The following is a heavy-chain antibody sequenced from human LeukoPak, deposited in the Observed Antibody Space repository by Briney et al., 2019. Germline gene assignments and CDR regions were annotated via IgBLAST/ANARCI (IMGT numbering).Heavy chain of an antibody. V-gene: IGHV3-20*04. CDR1: GFTFDDYG. CDR3: ARDGAVGATSDAFDI. D-gene: IGHD1-26*01. Sequence: GGSLRLSCAASGFTFDDYGMSWVRQAPGKGLEWVSGINWNGGSTGYADSVKGRFTISRDNAKNSLYLQMNSLRAEDMALYYCARDGAVGATSDAFDIWGQGTMVTVSS. J-gene: IGHJ3*02. CDR2: INWNGGST.